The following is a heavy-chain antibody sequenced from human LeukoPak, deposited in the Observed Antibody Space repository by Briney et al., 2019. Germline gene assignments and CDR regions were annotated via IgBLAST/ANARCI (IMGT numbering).Heavy chain of an antibody. CDR2: ISYDGSNK. J-gene: IGHJ4*02. Sequence: GRSLRLSCAASGFTFSSYGMHWVRQAPGKGLEWVAVISYDGSNKYYADSVKGRFTISRDNSKNTLYLQMNSLRAEDTAVYYCAKAIVGVTTGDYWGQGTLVTVSS. CDR1: GFTFSSYG. V-gene: IGHV3-30*18. D-gene: IGHD1-26*01. CDR3: AKAIVGVTTGDY.